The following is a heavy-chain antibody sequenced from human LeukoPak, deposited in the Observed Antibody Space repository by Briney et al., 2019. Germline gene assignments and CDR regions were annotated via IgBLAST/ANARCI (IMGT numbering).Heavy chain of an antibody. J-gene: IGHJ4*02. CDR1: GFTFSSYR. D-gene: IGHD1-1*01. CDR2: ISSSSSTI. CDR3: VRDLDSVAFL. Sequence: GGSLRLSCAASGFTFSSYRMNWVRQAPGKGLEWVSYISSSSSTISYADSVKGRFTISRDNAKNSLYLQMNSLRAEDTAVYYCVRDLDSVAFLWGQGTLVTVSS. V-gene: IGHV3-48*01.